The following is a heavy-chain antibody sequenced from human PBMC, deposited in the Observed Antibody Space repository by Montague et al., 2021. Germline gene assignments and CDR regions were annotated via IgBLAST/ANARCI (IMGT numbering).Heavy chain of an antibody. J-gene: IGHJ3*02. CDR1: GDSISSYEYY. D-gene: IGHD3-10*01. Sequence: SETLSLTCSVSGDSISSYEYYWTWIRQPAGRGLEWIGRVYKRGDTNTNPSLRSRHTLSVDTSKNRFSLTLTSVTAADTAVYFCARDSPVVEPWVGEHKGAFDIWGQGTMVTVSS. CDR2: VYKRGDT. CDR3: ARDSPVVEPWVGEHKGAFDI. V-gene: IGHV4-4*07.